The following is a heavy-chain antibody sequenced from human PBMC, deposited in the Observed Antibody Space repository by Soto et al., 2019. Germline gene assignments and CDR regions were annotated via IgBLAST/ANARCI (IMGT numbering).Heavy chain of an antibody. Sequence: QLVQSGSEVKKPGSSVKVSCQASGGTFSGYVVTWVRQAPGQGLEWMGEFVPLFGTTNYAQRFSGRMTISVEESTSTAYMELRTLRSDETAVYYCATHGLGVSSPAYFDNWGQGTQVTVSS. CDR2: FVPLFGTT. CDR3: ATHGLGVSSPAYFDN. D-gene: IGHD3-16*01. CDR1: GGTFSGYV. J-gene: IGHJ4*02. V-gene: IGHV1-69*01.